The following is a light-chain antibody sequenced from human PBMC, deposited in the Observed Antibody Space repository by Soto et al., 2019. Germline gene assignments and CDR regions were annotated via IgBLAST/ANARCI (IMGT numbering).Light chain of an antibody. Sequence: QSALTQPASVSGSPGQSITISCTGTSSDVDGYNYVSWYQHHPGKATKLLIYDVSNRPSGVSNRFSGSKSDNTASLTISGLQPEDEADYYCSSYTSSNTRQIVFGTGTKLTVL. CDR2: DVS. V-gene: IGLV2-14*03. J-gene: IGLJ1*01. CDR3: SSYTSSNTRQIV. CDR1: SSDVDGYNY.